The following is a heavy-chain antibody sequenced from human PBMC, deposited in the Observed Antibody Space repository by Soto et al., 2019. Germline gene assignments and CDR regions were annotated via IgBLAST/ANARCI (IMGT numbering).Heavy chain of an antibody. Sequence: PSETVSLTCTVSDVSTSNFFWKWFRQPPGKGLEWIGNIHSSGTTNYNPSLESRVTISLDTSNSQCSLKMNSVTAADTAVYYCSRGSGWLTDYWGQGSQVTVSS. V-gene: IGHV4-59*08. CDR1: DVSTSNFF. J-gene: IGHJ4*02. D-gene: IGHD6-19*01. CDR3: SRGSGWLTDY. CDR2: IHSSGTT.